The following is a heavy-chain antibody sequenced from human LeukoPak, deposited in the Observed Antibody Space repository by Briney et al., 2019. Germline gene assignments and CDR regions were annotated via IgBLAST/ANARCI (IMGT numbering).Heavy chain of an antibody. CDR1: GFPFNAYW. CDR2: IRQDGDTK. J-gene: IGHJ4*02. D-gene: IGHD3-9*01. CDR3: AKSPYYDILTGSFDY. Sequence: GGSLRLSCAASGFPFNAYWMTWVRQAPGKGLEWVANIRQDGDTKYYVDSVKGRFTISRDNAKNSLYLQMNSLRAEDTALYYCAKSPYYDILTGSFDYWGQGTLVTVSS. V-gene: IGHV3-7*03.